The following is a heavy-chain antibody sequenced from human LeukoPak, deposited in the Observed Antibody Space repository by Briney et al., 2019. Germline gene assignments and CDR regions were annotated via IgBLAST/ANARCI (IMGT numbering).Heavy chain of an antibody. V-gene: IGHV4-34*01. CDR1: GGSFSGYY. J-gene: IGHJ3*02. CDR2: INHSGST. CDR3: ARGQYCSSTSCYIGSLDAFDI. D-gene: IGHD2-2*02. Sequence: PSETLSLTCTVSGGSFSGYYWSWIRQPPGKGLEWIGEINHSGSTNYNPSLRSRVTISVDTSKNQFSLKLSSVTAADTAVYYCARGQYCSSTSCYIGSLDAFDIWGQGTMVTVSS.